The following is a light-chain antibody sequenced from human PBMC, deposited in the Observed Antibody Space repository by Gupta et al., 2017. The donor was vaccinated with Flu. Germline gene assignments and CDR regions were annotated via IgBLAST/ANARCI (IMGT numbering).Light chain of an antibody. V-gene: IGLV7-43*01. CDR1: TGPVTSDHF. CDR2: RTG. J-gene: IGLJ1*01. CDR3: LLHVVDFYV. Sequence: QLVVTQEPSLTVSPGGTVTLTCASSTGPVTSDHFPNWFQQKPGQAPRALIDRTGNKCSWTPARFSGSLIGGKAALTLSGWQPEDEAEYYCLLHVVDFYVFGTGTKVTVL.